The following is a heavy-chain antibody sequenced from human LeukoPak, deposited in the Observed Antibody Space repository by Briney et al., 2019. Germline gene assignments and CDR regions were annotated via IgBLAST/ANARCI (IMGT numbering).Heavy chain of an antibody. CDR2: FFYSGST. J-gene: IGHJ6*03. D-gene: IGHD3-10*01. V-gene: IGHV4-39*07. CDR3: ARVFDSGSQAYFYYMDV. CDR1: GGSISSRPYC. Sequence: PSETLSLTCTVSGGSISSRPYCWGWIRQPPGKGLEWLGSFFYSGSTNYKPSLKSRVTISVDTSKNQFSLKLSSVTAADTAVYYCARVFDSGSQAYFYYMDVWGKGTTVTISS.